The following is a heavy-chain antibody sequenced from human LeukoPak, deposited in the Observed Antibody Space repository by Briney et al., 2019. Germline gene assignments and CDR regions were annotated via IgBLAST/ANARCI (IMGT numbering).Heavy chain of an antibody. V-gene: IGHV3-74*01. CDR3: ARELFSGSYYNPFDY. J-gene: IGHJ4*02. Sequence: QPGGSLRLSCAASGFTFSSYWMHWVRQAPGKGLVWVSRINSDRSTTSYADSVKGRFTISRDNAKNTLYLQMNSLRAEDTAVYYCARELFSGSYYNPFDYWGQGTLVTVSS. CDR1: GFTFSSYW. D-gene: IGHD3-10*01. CDR2: INSDRSTT.